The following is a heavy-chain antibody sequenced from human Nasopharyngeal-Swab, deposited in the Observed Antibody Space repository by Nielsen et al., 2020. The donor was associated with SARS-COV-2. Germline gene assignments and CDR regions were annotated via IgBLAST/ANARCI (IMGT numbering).Heavy chain of an antibody. V-gene: IGHV3-23*01. CDR2: VSGSGGRI. CDR3: AKLFSPTYLDLGSCPDN. Sequence: GESLKISCAASGFIFSASAIHWVRQAPGKGLEWVSVVSGSGGRIYDADSVRGRFTVSRDNSRKTLYLQMDSLRVEDTAVYYCAKLFSPTYLDLGSCPDNWGQGTLVTVSS. J-gene: IGHJ4*02. CDR1: GFIFSASA. D-gene: IGHD3-16*01.